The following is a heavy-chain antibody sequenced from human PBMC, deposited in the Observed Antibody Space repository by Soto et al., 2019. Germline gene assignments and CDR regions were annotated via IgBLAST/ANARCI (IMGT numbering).Heavy chain of an antibody. Sequence: KTSETLSLTCAVSGGSISSSNWWSWVRQPPGKGLEWIGEIYHSGSTNYNPSLKSRVTISVDKSKNQFSLKLSSVTAADTAVYYCARESRGWFLYYYNCIDVSDRGPTSAVSS. J-gene: IGHJ6*04. V-gene: IGHV4-4*02. CDR2: IYHSGST. CDR1: GGSISSSNW. D-gene: IGHD6-19*01. CDR3: ARESRGWFLYYYNCIDV.